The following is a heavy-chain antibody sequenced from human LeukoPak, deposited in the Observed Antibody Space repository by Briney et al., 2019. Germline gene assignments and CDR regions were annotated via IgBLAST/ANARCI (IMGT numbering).Heavy chain of an antibody. V-gene: IGHV4-59*01. CDR1: GGSISRYY. Sequence: SETLSLTCTVPGGSISRYYWSCIRQPPGKGLKWSGHIYYSGSTNYNPSRKSRVTISVDTSKNQFSLKLSSVTAADTAVYYCARGWTASYSGSYYGAFDIWSQGTMVTVSS. D-gene: IGHD1-26*01. CDR3: ARGWTASYSGSYYGAFDI. CDR2: IYYSGST. J-gene: IGHJ3*02.